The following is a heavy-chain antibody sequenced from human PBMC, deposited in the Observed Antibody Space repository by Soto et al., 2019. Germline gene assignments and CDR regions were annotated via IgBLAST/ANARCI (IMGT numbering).Heavy chain of an antibody. CDR1: GNSFTTYY. V-gene: IGHV1-46*01. D-gene: IGHD3-22*01. CDR2: INPSGGRT. J-gene: IGHJ4*02. CDR3: AGMYHYDSSGYYDY. Sequence: ASVKVSCKASGNSFTTYYMHWVRQAPGQGLEWMGIINPSGGRTTYAQKFQGRVTMTRDTSTSTFHMELSSLTSEDTAVYYCAGMYHYDSSGYYDYWGQGTLLTVYS.